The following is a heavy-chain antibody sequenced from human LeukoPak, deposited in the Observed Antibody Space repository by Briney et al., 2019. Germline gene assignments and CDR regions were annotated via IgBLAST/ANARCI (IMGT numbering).Heavy chain of an antibody. Sequence: ASVTVSCKASGYTFTSYYMHWVRQAPGQGLEWMGIINPSGGSTSYAQKFQGRVTMTRDTSTSTVYMELSSLRSEDTAVYYCARTPFGELFFDYWGQGTLVTVSS. CDR2: INPSGGST. CDR1: GYTFTSYY. J-gene: IGHJ4*02. D-gene: IGHD3-10*01. CDR3: ARTPFGELFFDY. V-gene: IGHV1-46*01.